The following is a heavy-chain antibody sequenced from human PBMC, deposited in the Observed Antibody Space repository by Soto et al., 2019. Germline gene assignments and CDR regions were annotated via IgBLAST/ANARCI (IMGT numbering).Heavy chain of an antibody. CDR1: GFTFSSYG. Sequence: GGSLRLSCAASGFTFSSYGMHWVRQAPGKGLEWVAVISYDGSNKYYADSVKGRFTISRDNSKNTLYLQMNSLRAEDTAVYYYAKAFVVVPAASDYWGQGTLVTVSS. V-gene: IGHV3-30*18. J-gene: IGHJ4*02. CDR3: AKAFVVVPAASDY. D-gene: IGHD2-2*01. CDR2: ISYDGSNK.